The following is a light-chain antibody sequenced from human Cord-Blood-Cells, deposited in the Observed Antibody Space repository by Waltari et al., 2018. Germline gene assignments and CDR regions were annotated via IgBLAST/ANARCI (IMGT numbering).Light chain of an antibody. CDR2: DAS. CDR3: QQRSNWPPIT. J-gene: IGKJ5*01. Sequence: EIVLTQSPATLSLSPGERPTLSGRASQSVSSSLAWSQQKPGQAPRLLIYDASNRATGIPARFSGSGSGTDFTLTISSLEPEDFAVYYCQQRSNWPPITFGQGTRLEIK. V-gene: IGKV3-11*01. CDR1: QSVSSS.